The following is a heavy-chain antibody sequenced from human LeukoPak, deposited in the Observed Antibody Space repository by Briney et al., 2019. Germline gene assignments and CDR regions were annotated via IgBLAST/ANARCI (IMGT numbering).Heavy chain of an antibody. V-gene: IGHV3-23*01. CDR1: GFTFSSYA. J-gene: IGHJ4*02. CDR3: AKPHYDFWSGYWGGDY. Sequence: GGSLRLSCAASGFTFSSYAMSWVRQAPGKGLEWVSAISGSGGSTYYADSVKGRFTIPRDNSKNTLCLQMNSLRAEDTAVYYCAKPHYDFWSGYWGGDYWGQGTLVTVSS. D-gene: IGHD3-3*01. CDR2: ISGSGGST.